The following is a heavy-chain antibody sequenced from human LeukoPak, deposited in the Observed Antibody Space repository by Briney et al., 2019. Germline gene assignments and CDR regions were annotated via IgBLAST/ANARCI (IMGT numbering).Heavy chain of an antibody. J-gene: IGHJ6*02. V-gene: IGHV3-7*01. CDR3: ARDGRRVTTTSDYYYYGMDV. D-gene: IGHD4-17*01. CDR2: IKQDGSAK. Sequence: GGSLRLSCAASGFTFSDYWMSWVRQAPGKGLQWVANIKQDGSAKNYVDSVRGRFTISRDNAKTSVFLQMNSLRAEDTAVYYCARDGRRVTTTSDYYYYGMDVWGQGTTVTVSS. CDR1: GFTFSDYW.